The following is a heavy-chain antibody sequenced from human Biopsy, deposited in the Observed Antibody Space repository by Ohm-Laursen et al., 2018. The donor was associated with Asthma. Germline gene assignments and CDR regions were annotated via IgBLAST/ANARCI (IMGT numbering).Heavy chain of an antibody. Sequence: SDTLSLTCPVSGGSIRSHDWTWIRLPPGKGLEYIGDVSHTGSTNYNPSLKSRVTMSLDTSKNQFSLRLTSVTPADTAVYYCARLADCSGGACYSYGWFDPWGQGTLVTVSS. CDR3: ARLADCSGGACYSYGWFDP. CDR2: VSHTGST. J-gene: IGHJ5*02. D-gene: IGHD2-15*01. CDR1: GGSIRSHD. V-gene: IGHV4-59*07.